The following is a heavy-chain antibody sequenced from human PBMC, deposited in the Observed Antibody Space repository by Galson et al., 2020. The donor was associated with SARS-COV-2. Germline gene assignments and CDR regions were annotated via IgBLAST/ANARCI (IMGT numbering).Heavy chain of an antibody. Sequence: GGSLRLSCAASGFTFSAYAIHWVRQASGKGLEWVGRIRNKTNNYATDYAESLKGRFTISRDDSKNTAYLQMNSRKSEDTAVYYCTIVPVTVAGTYSWGQGTLVTVSA. V-gene: IGHV3-73*01. D-gene: IGHD6-19*01. J-gene: IGHJ5*02. CDR1: GFTFSAYA. CDR2: IRNKTNNYAT. CDR3: TIVPVTVAGTYS.